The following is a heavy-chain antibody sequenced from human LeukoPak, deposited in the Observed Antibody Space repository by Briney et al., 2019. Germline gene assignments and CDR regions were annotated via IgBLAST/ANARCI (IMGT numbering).Heavy chain of an antibody. V-gene: IGHV1-8*03. J-gene: IGHJ3*02. D-gene: IGHD5-18*01. CDR2: MNPISGNT. Sequence: ASVKVSCRTSGYTFTSYDINWVRQATGQGLEWMGWMNPISGNTGYEQKFQGRVTLTRNTSINTAYMELSSLRSDDTAVYYCARGGGYSYGPLDIWGQGTKVTVSS. CDR3: ARGGGYSYGPLDI. CDR1: GYTFTSYD.